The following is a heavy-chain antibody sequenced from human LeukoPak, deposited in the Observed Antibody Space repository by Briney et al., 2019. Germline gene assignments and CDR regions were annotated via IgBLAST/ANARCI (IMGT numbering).Heavy chain of an antibody. CDR1: GFTFCDYA. J-gene: IGHJ4*02. CDR2: FYSGGST. D-gene: IGHD5-18*01. V-gene: IGHV3-66*01. CDR3: ARGYGYSYGTYFDY. Sequence: GGSLRLSCTASGFTFCDYAMSWVRQAPGKGLVWGSVFYSGGSTYYADFVKGRFTISRDNSKNTLYLQMNSLRAEDTAVYYCARGYGYSYGTYFDYWGQGILVTVSS.